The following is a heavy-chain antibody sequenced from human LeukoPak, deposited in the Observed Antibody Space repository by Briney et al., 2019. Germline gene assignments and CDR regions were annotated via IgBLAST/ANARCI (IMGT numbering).Heavy chain of an antibody. D-gene: IGHD2-21*01. Sequence: PGRSLRLSCAASGFTFSSYGMHWVRQAPGKGLEWAALIWYGGSNKYYADSVKGRFTISRDNSKNTLYLQMNSLRAEDTAVYYCAKADCGGDCSMFDYWGQGTLVTVSS. V-gene: IGHV3-30*18. CDR3: AKADCGGDCSMFDY. CDR2: IWYGGSNK. CDR1: GFTFSSYG. J-gene: IGHJ4*02.